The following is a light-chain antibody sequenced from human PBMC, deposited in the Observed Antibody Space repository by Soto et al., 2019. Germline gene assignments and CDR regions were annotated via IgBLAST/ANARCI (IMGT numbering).Light chain of an antibody. CDR2: RD. CDR3: QRYGSLRWT. Sequence: EIVLTQSPGTLSLSPGERATLSCRASQSVSSTYLAWLQQKAGQAPRLLIHRDNRTTGIPDRFSDSVSGTDFTVTISRLEPEDFAVYYCQRYGSLRWTFGQGTNVQIK. J-gene: IGKJ1*01. CDR1: QSVSSTY. V-gene: IGKV3-20*01.